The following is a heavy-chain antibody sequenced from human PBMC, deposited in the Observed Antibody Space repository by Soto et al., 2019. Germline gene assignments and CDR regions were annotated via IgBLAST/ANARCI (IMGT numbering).Heavy chain of an antibody. CDR1: GGSISSYY. CDR2: IYYSGST. J-gene: IGHJ3*02. V-gene: IGHV4-59*01. D-gene: IGHD3-10*01. Sequence: SETLSLTCTVSGGSISSYYWSRIRQPPGKGLELIGYIYYSGSTNYNPSLKSRVTISVDTSKNQFSLKLSSVTAADTAVYYCARVWGGAFDIWGRGTMVTVSS. CDR3: ARVWGGAFDI.